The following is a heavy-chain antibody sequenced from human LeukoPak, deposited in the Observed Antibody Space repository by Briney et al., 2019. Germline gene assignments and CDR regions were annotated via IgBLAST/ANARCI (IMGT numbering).Heavy chain of an antibody. Sequence: RPSETLSLTCAIYSESFSGYFWSWIRQPPGKGLEWIGEINHSGSTNYNPSLKSRVTISVDTSKNQFSLKLSSVTAADTAVYYCAREVWIQNWFDPWGQGTLVTVSS. CDR1: SESFSGYF. J-gene: IGHJ5*02. CDR2: INHSGST. D-gene: IGHD3-16*01. CDR3: AREVWIQNWFDP. V-gene: IGHV4-34*01.